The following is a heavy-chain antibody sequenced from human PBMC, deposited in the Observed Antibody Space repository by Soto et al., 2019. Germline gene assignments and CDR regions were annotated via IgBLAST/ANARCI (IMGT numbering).Heavy chain of an antibody. Sequence: QLRLQESGSGLVKPSQTLSLTCAVSGGSINSTGFPWSWIRHPPGRGLEWIGYIYQSGSTYHNPSLKRRVTISVDRSKNQFSLKLSSVTAADTAVYYCAREWGEGNYYDIWGQGTLVTVSS. D-gene: IGHD3-22*01. CDR2: IYQSGST. CDR3: AREWGEGNYYDI. V-gene: IGHV4-30-2*01. CDR1: GGSINSTGFP. J-gene: IGHJ4*02.